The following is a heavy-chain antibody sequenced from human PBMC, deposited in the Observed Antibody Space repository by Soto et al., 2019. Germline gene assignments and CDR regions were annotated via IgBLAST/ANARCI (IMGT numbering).Heavy chain of an antibody. CDR2: INSDGSST. D-gene: IGHD3-22*01. J-gene: IGHJ4*02. CDR1: GFTFSSYA. Sequence: EVQLLESGGGLVQPGGSLRLSCAASGFTFSSYAMSWVRQAPGKGLEWVSRINSDGSSTSYADSVKGRFTISRDNAKNTLYLQMNSLRAEDTAVYYCASGYYDSFLDYWGQGTLVTVSS. CDR3: ASGYYDSFLDY. V-gene: IGHV3-74*02.